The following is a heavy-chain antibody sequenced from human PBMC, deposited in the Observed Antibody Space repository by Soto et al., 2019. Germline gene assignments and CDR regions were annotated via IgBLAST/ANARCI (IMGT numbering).Heavy chain of an antibody. CDR1: GFTVGSYG. CDR3: AKSRPMYSSSWYFDY. Sequence: GGSLRLSCAASGFTVGSYGMHWVRQAPGKGLEWVALISFDGSNKFYADSVKGRFTISRDNSKNTLYLQMNSLRAEDTAVYYCAKSRPMYSSSWYFDYWGQGTLVTVSS. J-gene: IGHJ4*02. CDR2: ISFDGSNK. D-gene: IGHD6-13*01. V-gene: IGHV3-30*18.